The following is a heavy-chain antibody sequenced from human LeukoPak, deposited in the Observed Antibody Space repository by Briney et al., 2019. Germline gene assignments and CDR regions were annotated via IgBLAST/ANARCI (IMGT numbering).Heavy chain of an antibody. V-gene: IGHV3-73*01. CDR1: GFTFSGSA. CDR3: TRHHGGNSDYYYYYMDV. D-gene: IGHD4-23*01. Sequence: GGSLRLSCAASGFTFSGSAMHWVRQASGKGLEWVGRIRSKANSYATAYAASVKGRFTISRDDSKNTAYLQMNSLKTEDTAVYYCTRHHGGNSDYYYYYMDVWGKGTTVTVSS. CDR2: IRSKANSYAT. J-gene: IGHJ6*03.